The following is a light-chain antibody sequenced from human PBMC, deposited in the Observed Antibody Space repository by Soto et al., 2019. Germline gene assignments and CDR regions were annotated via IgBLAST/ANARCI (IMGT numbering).Light chain of an antibody. V-gene: IGKV3-20*01. CDR3: QPYGSSLWT. J-gene: IGKJ1*01. CDR2: ATS. Sequence: EIVLTQSPGTLSLSPGERASLSCRASQSVYTTFLAWYQQKPGQAPRLLIYATSTRATGIPDRFSGSGSGTDFTLTISRLEPEDFAVYYCQPYGSSLWTFGQGTKVEIK. CDR1: QSVYTTF.